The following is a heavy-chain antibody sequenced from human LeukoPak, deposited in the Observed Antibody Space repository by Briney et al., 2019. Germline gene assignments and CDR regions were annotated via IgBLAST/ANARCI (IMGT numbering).Heavy chain of an antibody. CDR3: ARDGAAAAAGDYYYYGMDV. CDR2: INPNSGGT. V-gene: IGHV1-2*02. CDR1: GYTFTGYY. J-gene: IGHJ6*02. Sequence: ASVKVSCKASGYTFTGYYMHWVRQPPGQGLEWMGWINPNSGGTNYAQKFQGRVTMTRDTSISTAYMELSRLRSDDTAVYYCARDGAAAAAGDYYYYGMDVWGQGTTVTVSS. D-gene: IGHD6-13*01.